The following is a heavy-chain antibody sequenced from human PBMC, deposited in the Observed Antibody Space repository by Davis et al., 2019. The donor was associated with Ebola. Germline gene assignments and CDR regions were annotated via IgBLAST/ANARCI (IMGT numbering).Heavy chain of an antibody. J-gene: IGHJ6*04. Sequence: SVKVSCKASGFTFTSSAVQWVRQARGQRLEWIGWIVVGSGNTNYAQKFQERVTITRDMSTSTAYMELRSLRSDDTAVYYCARDREWILEWLLYRDYGMDVWGKGTTVTVSS. D-gene: IGHD3-3*01. CDR3: ARDREWILEWLLYRDYGMDV. CDR1: GFTFTSSA. CDR2: IVVGSGNT. V-gene: IGHV1-58*01.